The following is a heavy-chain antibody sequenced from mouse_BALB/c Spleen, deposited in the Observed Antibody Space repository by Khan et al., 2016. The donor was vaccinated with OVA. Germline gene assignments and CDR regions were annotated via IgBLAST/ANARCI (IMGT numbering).Heavy chain of an antibody. V-gene: IGHV1-77*01. CDR2: IYPGSGST. J-gene: IGHJ3*01. CDR3: ARSYDGAWFTY. CDR1: GYTFSDYV. D-gene: IGHD1-1*01. Sequence: QVQLKQSGPELVKPGASVKMSCTASGYTFSDYVISWVKLRTGQGLEWIGEIYPGSGSTYYNEKFKGKATLTADKPSSTAYMQRSSLTSEDSAVYFCARSYDGAWFTYWGQGTLVTVS.